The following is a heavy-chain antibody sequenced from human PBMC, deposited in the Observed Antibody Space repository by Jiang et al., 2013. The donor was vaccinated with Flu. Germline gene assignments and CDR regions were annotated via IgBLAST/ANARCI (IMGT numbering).Heavy chain of an antibody. J-gene: IGHJ4*02. Sequence: GAEVKKPGASVKVSCKASGYSFISFNINWLRQSTGQGLEWMGWLNPNTGKTVYAERFQGRITMTRDTSTNTAYLAVSGLTSKDTAIYYCARDNGAYARWVAHWGQGTLVTVSS. V-gene: IGHV1-8*01. CDR2: LNPNTGKT. CDR1: GYSFISFN. D-gene: IGHD4-17*01. CDR3: ARDNGAYARWVAH.